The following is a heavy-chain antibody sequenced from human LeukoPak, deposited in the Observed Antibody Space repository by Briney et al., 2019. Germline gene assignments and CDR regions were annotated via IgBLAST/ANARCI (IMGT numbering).Heavy chain of an antibody. D-gene: IGHD6-13*01. J-gene: IGHJ4*02. CDR2: INPNSGGT. CDR3: ARRPRSSWGSFDY. CDR1: GYTFTGYY. V-gene: IGHV1-2*02. Sequence: GASVTVSCKASGYTFTGYYMHWVRQAPGQGLEWMGWINPNSGGTNYAQKFQGRVTMTRDTSISTAYMELSRLRSDDTAVYYCARRPRSSWGSFDYWGQGTLDTVSS.